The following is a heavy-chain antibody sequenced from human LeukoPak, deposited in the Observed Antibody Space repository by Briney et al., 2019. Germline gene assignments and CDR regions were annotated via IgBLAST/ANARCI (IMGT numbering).Heavy chain of an antibody. J-gene: IGHJ4*02. Sequence: TLSLTCAVSGGSISSGGYSWSWIRQPPGKGLEWIGYIYHSGSTYYNPSLKSRVTISVDRSKNQFSLKLSSVTAADTAVYYCARGRDGYKPDFDYWGQGTLVTVSS. CDR1: GGSISSGGYS. V-gene: IGHV4-30-2*01. CDR3: ARGRDGYKPDFDY. D-gene: IGHD5-24*01. CDR2: IYHSGST.